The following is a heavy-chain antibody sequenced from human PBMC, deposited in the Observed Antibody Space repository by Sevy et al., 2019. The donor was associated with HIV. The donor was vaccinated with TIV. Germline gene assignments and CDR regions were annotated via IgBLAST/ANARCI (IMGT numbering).Heavy chain of an antibody. D-gene: IGHD5-18*01. CDR3: ARDKADTAMVNWFDP. Sequence: SETLSLTCTVSGGSVSSGSYYWCWIRQPPGKGLEWIGYIYYSGSTNYNPSLKSRVTISVDTSKNQFSLKLSSVTAADTAVYYCARDKADTAMVNWFDPWGQRTLVTVSS. CDR1: GGSVSSGSYY. J-gene: IGHJ5*02. V-gene: IGHV4-61*01. CDR2: IYYSGST.